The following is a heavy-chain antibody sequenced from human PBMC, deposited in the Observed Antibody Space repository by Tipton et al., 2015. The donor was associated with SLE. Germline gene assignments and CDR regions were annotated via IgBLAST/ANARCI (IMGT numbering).Heavy chain of an antibody. V-gene: IGHV4-34*01. Sequence: TLPLTCAVYGGSFSGYYWSWIRQPPGKGLEWIGEINHSGSTNYNPSLKSRVTISVDTSKNQFSLKLSSVTAADTAVYYCARGDGITMVQGQDYFDYWGQGTLVTVSS. CDR1: GGSFSGYY. CDR3: ARGDGITMVQGQDYFDY. CDR2: INHSGST. J-gene: IGHJ4*02. D-gene: IGHD3-10*01.